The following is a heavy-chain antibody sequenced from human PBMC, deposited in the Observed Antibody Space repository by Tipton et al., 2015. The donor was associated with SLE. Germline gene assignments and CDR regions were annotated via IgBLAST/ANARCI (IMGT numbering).Heavy chain of an antibody. D-gene: IGHD1-1*01. V-gene: IGHV4-34*01. CDR3: ARENWSFSHMDV. J-gene: IGHJ6*04. CDR1: GGSFSGYY. CDR2: INHSGST. Sequence: TLSLTCAVYGGSFSGYYWNWIRQPPGKGLEWIGEINHSGSTNYNPSLKSRVTISFNTSKNQLSLKLTSVTAADTALYFCARENWSFSHMDVWGIGTTVTVSS.